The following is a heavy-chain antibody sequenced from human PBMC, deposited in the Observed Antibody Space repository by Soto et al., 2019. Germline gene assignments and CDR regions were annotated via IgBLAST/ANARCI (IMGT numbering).Heavy chain of an antibody. D-gene: IGHD3-22*01. CDR1: GFTFGDYA. CDR2: IRSKAYGGTT. Sequence: LRLSCTASGFTFGDYAMSWVRQAPGKGLEWVGFIRSKAYGGTTEYAASVKGRSTISRDDSKSIAYLQMNSLKTEDTAVYYCTRVPTDYYDSTPDYYYYGMDVWGQGTTVTVSS. J-gene: IGHJ6*02. V-gene: IGHV3-49*04. CDR3: TRVPTDYYDSTPDYYYYGMDV.